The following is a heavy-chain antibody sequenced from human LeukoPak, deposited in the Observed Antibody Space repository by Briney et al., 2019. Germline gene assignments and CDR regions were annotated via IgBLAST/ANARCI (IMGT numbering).Heavy chain of an antibody. CDR2: INHSGST. V-gene: IGHV4-34*01. J-gene: IGHJ6*04. CDR3: ARGGPYSSGWSVYYYYGMDV. D-gene: IGHD6-19*01. Sequence: SETLSLTCAVYGGSFSGCYWSWIRQPPGKGLEWIGEINHSGSTNYNPSLKSRVTISVDTSKNQFSLKLSSVTAADTAVYYCARGGPYSSGWSVYYYYGMDVWGKGTTVTVSS. CDR1: GGSFSGCY.